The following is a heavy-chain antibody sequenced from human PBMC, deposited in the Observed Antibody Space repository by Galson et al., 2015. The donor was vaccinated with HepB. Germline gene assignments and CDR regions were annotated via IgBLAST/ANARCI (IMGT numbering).Heavy chain of an antibody. D-gene: IGHD3-22*01. Sequence: SLRLSCAGSGFTFSNVWMTWVRQAPGKGLEWVGRIKSKTNGGTADYAATVKGRYTISRDDSKNALYLQVNSLKTEDSAVYYCAPEGYYDSSTWIVFDYWGQGTLVTVSS. V-gene: IGHV3-15*01. J-gene: IGHJ4*02. CDR2: IKSKTNGGTA. CDR3: APEGYYDSSTWIVFDY. CDR1: GFTFSNVW.